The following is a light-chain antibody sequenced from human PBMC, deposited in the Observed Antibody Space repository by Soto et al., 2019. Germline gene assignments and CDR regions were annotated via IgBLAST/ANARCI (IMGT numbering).Light chain of an antibody. Sequence: EIVLTQSPGTLSLSPGERVTLSCRASQSVSSTYLAWYQQKPGQAPRLLIYGASSRATGTPDRFSGSGAGRDFSLTSSRLESEDFAVYYCQQYGSSSLTFGGGPKVEIK. V-gene: IGKV3-20*01. CDR3: QQYGSSSLT. J-gene: IGKJ4*01. CDR1: QSVSSTY. CDR2: GAS.